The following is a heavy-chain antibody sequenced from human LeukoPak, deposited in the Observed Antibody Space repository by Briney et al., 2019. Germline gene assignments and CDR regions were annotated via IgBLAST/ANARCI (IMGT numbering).Heavy chain of an antibody. V-gene: IGHV3-23*01. Sequence: PGGSLRLSCAASGFTFSSYGMSWVRQAPGKGLEWVSAISGSGGSTYYADSVKGRFTISRDNSKNTLYLQMNSLRAEDTAVYYCAKSYFDWLLHAYYFDYWGQGTLVTVSS. CDR2: ISGSGGST. D-gene: IGHD3-9*01. CDR1: GFTFSSYG. J-gene: IGHJ4*02. CDR3: AKSYFDWLLHAYYFDY.